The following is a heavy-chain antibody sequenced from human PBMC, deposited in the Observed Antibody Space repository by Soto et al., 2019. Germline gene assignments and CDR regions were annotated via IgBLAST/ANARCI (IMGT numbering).Heavy chain of an antibody. CDR3: AKDPNPSIAVAGAYFDY. Sequence: EVQLLESGGGLVQPGGSLRLSCAASGFTFSSYAMSWVRQAPGKGLEWVSAISGSGGSTYYADSAKGRFTISRDNSKNTLYLQMNSLRAEDTAVYYCAKDPNPSIAVAGAYFDYWGQGTLVTVSS. D-gene: IGHD6-19*01. CDR1: GFTFSSYA. V-gene: IGHV3-23*01. J-gene: IGHJ4*02. CDR2: ISGSGGST.